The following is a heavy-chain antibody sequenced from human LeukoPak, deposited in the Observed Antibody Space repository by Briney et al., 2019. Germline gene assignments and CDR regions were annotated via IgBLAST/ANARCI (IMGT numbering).Heavy chain of an antibody. CDR2: INPNSGGT. D-gene: IGHD3-22*01. CDR1: GYTFTGYY. CDR3: ARDYDSSGYYIS. V-gene: IGHV1-2*02. J-gene: IGHJ4*02. Sequence: GASVKVSCKASGYTFTGYYMHWLRQAPGQGLEWMGWINPNSGGTNYAQKFQGRVTMTRDTSISTAYMELSRLRSDDTAVYYCARDYDSSGYYISWGQGTLVTVSS.